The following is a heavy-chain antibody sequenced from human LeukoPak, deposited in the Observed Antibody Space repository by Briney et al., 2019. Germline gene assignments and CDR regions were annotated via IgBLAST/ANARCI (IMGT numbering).Heavy chain of an antibody. Sequence: SETLSLTCAVSGGSFSGYYWSWIRQPPGKGLEWIGEINHSGSTNYNPSLKSRVTISLDTSKNQFSLNLTSVTAADTAMYYCARGNYLTFDFWGQGTLVSVSS. J-gene: IGHJ4*02. V-gene: IGHV4-34*01. D-gene: IGHD1-7*01. CDR3: ARGNYLTFDF. CDR1: GGSFSGYY. CDR2: INHSGST.